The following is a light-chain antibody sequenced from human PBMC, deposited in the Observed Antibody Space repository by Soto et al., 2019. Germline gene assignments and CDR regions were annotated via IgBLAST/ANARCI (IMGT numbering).Light chain of an antibody. CDR3: QHYGGSLGT. CDR1: QSVRSSY. CDR2: DAS. V-gene: IGKV3-20*01. J-gene: IGKJ1*01. Sequence: ELVCTRSYVTLSLSPWARATLVCRTSQSVRSSYLAWFQQKPGQAPRLLIYDASRRPTDIPARCSGSGDGTDFHLIISRLEPEDFAVYYCQHYGGSLGTFGQGTKVDIK.